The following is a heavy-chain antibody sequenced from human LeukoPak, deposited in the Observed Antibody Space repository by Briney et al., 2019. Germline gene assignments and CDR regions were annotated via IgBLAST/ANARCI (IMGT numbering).Heavy chain of an antibody. CDR3: ARDANWFDP. Sequence: GSLRLSCAASGFTFSSYTMNWVRQPPGKGLEWIGSIYYSGSTYYNPSLKSRVTISVDTSKNQFSLKLSSVTAADTAVYYCARDANWFDPWGQGTLVTVSS. CDR1: GFTFSSYT. V-gene: IGHV4-39*07. J-gene: IGHJ5*02. CDR2: IYYSGST.